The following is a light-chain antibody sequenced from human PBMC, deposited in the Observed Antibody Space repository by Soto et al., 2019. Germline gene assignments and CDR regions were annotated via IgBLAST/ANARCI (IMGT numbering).Light chain of an antibody. CDR1: QSMSSY. Sequence: DIQMTQCPSSLSASVGDRVTITCRARQSMSSYLNWYQQKPGKAHKLLIYAASSLQSGVHSRFSGSGAETDFTLTISSLQRDDFKTYYCQQSYSTTTLGPGTKVDIQ. J-gene: IGKJ3*01. CDR2: AAS. V-gene: IGKV1-39*01. CDR3: QQSYSTTT.